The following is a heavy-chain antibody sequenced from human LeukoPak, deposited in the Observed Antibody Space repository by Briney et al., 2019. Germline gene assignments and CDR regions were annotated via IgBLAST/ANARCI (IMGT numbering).Heavy chain of an antibody. CDR1: GGSISSYY. CDR3: ARDDMDV. V-gene: IGHV4-59*01. J-gene: IGHJ6*02. Sequence: SVTLSLTCTVSGGSISSYYWSWIRQPPGKGLEWIGYIYYSGSTNYNPSLKSRVTISVDTSKNQFSLKLSSVTAADTAVYYCARDDMDVWGQGTTVTVSS. CDR2: IYYSGST.